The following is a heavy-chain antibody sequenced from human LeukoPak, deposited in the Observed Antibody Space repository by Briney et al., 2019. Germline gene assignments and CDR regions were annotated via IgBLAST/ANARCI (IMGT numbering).Heavy chain of an antibody. CDR1: GGSFSGYY. CDR2: INHSGST. J-gene: IGHJ4*02. V-gene: IGHV4-34*01. CDR3: AGDRPPYFADIVVVPLRL. D-gene: IGHD2-2*01. Sequence: SETLSLTCAVYGGSFSGYYWSWIRQPPGKGPEWIGEINHSGSTNYNPSLKSRVTISVDTSKNQFSLKLSSVTAADTAVYYCAGDRPPYFADIVVVPLRLWGQEALVTVSS.